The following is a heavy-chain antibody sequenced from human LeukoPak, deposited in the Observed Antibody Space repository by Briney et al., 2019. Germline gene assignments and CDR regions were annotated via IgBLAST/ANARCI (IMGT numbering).Heavy chain of an antibody. CDR2: INWNGGST. CDR1: GFTFDDYG. J-gene: IGHJ4*02. CDR3: ARSGRYGSNYYFDY. V-gene: IGHV3-20*04. D-gene: IGHD3-10*01. Sequence: GGSLRLSCAASGFTFDDYGMSWVRQAPGKGLEWVSGINWNGGSTGYADSVKGRFTISRDNAKNSLYLQMNSLRAEDTALYYCARSGRYGSNYYFDYWGQGTLVTVSS.